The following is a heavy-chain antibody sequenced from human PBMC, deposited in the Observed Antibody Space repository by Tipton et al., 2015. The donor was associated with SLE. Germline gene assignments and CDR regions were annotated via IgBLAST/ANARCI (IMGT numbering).Heavy chain of an antibody. CDR3: ARVVKGGSWYWFDP. CDR1: GASISSYS. J-gene: IGHJ5*02. D-gene: IGHD6-13*01. Sequence: TLSLTCTVSGASISSYSWSWIRQPPGKGLEWIGYIYYSGSTNYNPSLKSRVTISVDTSKKQFSLKLGSVTAADTAVYYCARVVKGGSWYWFDPWGQGTLVTVSS. V-gene: IGHV4-59*01. CDR2: IYYSGST.